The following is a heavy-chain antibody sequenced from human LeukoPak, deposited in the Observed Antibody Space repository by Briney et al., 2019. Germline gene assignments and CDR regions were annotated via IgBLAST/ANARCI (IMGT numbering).Heavy chain of an antibody. Sequence: SETLSLTCAVYGGSFSGYYWSWIRQPPGKGLEWIGEINHSGSTNYNPSLKSRVTISVDTSKNQFSLKLSSVTAADTAVYYCARTYGYYYYYMDVWGKGTTVTISS. CDR2: INHSGST. V-gene: IGHV4-34*01. J-gene: IGHJ6*03. D-gene: IGHD4-17*01. CDR1: GGSFSGYY. CDR3: ARTYGYYYYYMDV.